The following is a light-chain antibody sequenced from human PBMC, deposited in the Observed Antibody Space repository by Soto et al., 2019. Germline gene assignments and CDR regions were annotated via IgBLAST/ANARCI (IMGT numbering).Light chain of an antibody. CDR1: SSDVGGYNY. V-gene: IGLV2-11*01. J-gene: IGLJ1*01. CDR3: CSYAGSYTWV. CDR2: DVT. Sequence: QYALTQPRSESGSPGQSVTISCTGTSSDVGGYNYVSWYEQHPVKAPKLMIYDVTKRPSGVPDRFSGSKSGNTASLTISGLQAEDEADYYCCSYAGSYTWVFGTGTKLTVL.